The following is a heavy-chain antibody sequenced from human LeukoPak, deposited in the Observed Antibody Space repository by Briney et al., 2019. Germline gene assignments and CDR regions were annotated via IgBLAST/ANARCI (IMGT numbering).Heavy chain of an antibody. J-gene: IGHJ4*02. CDR3: ARQTAAIPDFDY. D-gene: IGHD2-2*02. Sequence: SETVSLTCTVSGGSISSSSYYCGWIRQPPGRGLGWNGGIYYSGNTYYNPSHNSRVTITVDTSKNQFSLKLSPVTAADTAVYYCARQTAAIPDFDYWGQGTLVTVSS. CDR2: IYYSGNT. V-gene: IGHV4-39*01. CDR1: GGSISSSSYY.